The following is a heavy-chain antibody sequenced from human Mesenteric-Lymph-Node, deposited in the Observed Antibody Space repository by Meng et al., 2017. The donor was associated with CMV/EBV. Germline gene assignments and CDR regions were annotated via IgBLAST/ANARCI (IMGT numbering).Heavy chain of an antibody. CDR1: GFIVSSDY. CDR2: IYSGGST. Sequence: GESLKISCAASGFIVSSDYMSWVRQAPGKGLEWVSVIYSGGSTYYADSVKGRFTISRDNSKNTVFLQRNSLRAEDTAVYYCAGSTVVNVGGYWGRGSLVTVSS. J-gene: IGHJ4*02. V-gene: IGHV3-53*01. CDR3: AGSTVVNVGGY. D-gene: IGHD4-23*01.